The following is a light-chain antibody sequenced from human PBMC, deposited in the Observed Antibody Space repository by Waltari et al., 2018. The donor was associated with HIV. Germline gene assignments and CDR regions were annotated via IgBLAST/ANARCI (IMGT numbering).Light chain of an antibody. CDR1: SSDLGLYNL. Sequence: QSALTQPASVSGSLGQSISISCSGSSSDLGLYNLVSWYQVSPGKAPNLISHEVNKRPSGVSDRFSVSQSGKTASLTISGLQTEDVADYSCCSSARDSTYGFGTGTTVTVL. CDR2: EVN. V-gene: IGLV2-23*02. J-gene: IGLJ1*01. CDR3: CSSARDSTYG.